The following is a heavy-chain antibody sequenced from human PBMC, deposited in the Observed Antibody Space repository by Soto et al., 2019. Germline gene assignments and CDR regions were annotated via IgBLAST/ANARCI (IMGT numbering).Heavy chain of an antibody. D-gene: IGHD3-10*01. CDR2: IIPIFGTA. CDR1: GGTFSSYA. J-gene: IGHJ6*02. V-gene: IGHV1-69*01. Sequence: QVQLVQSGAEVKKPGSSVKVSCKASGGTFSSYAISWVRQAPGQGLEWMGGIIPIFGTANYAQKFQGRVTIPADEPADTAYMELSSLSSEDRAVYYWARVYSGSFRLYYGMDVWGQGTTVTVS. CDR3: ARVYSGSFRLYYGMDV.